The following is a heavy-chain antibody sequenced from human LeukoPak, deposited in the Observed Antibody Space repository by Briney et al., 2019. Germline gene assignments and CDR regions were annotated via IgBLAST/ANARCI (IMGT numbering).Heavy chain of an antibody. Sequence: GGSLGLSCAASGFTFSSYAMHWVRQAPGKGLEWVAVISYDGSNKYYADSVKGRFTISRDNSKNTLYLQMNSLRAEDTAVYYCARDRGNYDYVWGSYRYWFGYFDYWGQGTLVTVSS. CDR3: ARDRGNYDYVWGSYRYWFGYFDY. J-gene: IGHJ4*02. V-gene: IGHV3-30*04. CDR2: ISYDGSNK. CDR1: GFTFSSYA. D-gene: IGHD3-16*02.